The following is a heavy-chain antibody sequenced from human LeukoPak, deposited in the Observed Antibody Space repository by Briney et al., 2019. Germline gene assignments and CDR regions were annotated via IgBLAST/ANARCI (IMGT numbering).Heavy chain of an antibody. D-gene: IGHD2-21*02. J-gene: IGHJ4*02. CDR2: INTNTGNP. CDR3: ACLPPYCGGDGSGY. Sequence: GASVKVSCKAPGYTFTSYAMSWVRQAPGQGLEWMGWINTNTGNPTYAQGFTGRFVFSLDTSVSTAYLQISSLEAEDTAVYYCACLPPYCGGDGSGYWGQGTLVTVSS. V-gene: IGHV7-4-1*02. CDR1: GYTFTSYA.